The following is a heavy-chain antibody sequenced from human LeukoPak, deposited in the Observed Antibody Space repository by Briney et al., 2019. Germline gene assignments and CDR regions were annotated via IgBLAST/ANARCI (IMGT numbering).Heavy chain of an antibody. D-gene: IGHD3-3*01. CDR3: ARTVWSGWNFDY. V-gene: IGHV1-18*01. J-gene: IGHJ4*02. CDR1: GYTFTSYG. CDR2: ISAYNGNT. Sequence: ASVKVSCKASGYTFTSYGISWVRQAPGQGLEWMGWISAYNGNTNYAQKLQGRVTMTTDTSTSTAYMELSSLRSEDTAVYYCARTVWSGWNFDYWGQGTLVTVSS.